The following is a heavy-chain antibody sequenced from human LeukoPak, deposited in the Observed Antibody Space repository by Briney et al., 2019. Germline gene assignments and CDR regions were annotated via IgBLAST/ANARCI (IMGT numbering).Heavy chain of an antibody. Sequence: GGSLRLSCAASGFTFSSYGMHWVRQAPGKGLEWVAFIRYDGSNKYYADSVKGRFTISRDNSKNTLYLQMNSLRAEDTAVYYCAKDLSSSSGWYKFDYWGQGTLVTVSS. CDR1: GFTFSSYG. CDR3: AKDLSSSSGWYKFDY. V-gene: IGHV3-30*02. J-gene: IGHJ4*02. CDR2: IRYDGSNK. D-gene: IGHD6-19*01.